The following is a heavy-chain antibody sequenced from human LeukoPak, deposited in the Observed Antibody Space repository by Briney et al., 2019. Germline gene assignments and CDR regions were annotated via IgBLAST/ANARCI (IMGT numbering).Heavy chain of an antibody. CDR1: AGSFIGYY. V-gene: IGHV4-34*01. CDR3: ARGGELERLSIYYYYMDV. CDR2: INNSGST. J-gene: IGHJ6*03. D-gene: IGHD1-1*01. Sequence: PSETLSLTCAVYAGSFIGYYWSWIRQPPGKGLEWLGEINNSGSTNYNPSLKSRVTISVDTSKNQFSLKLSSVTAADTAVYYCARGGELERLSIYYYYMDVWGKGTTVTVSS.